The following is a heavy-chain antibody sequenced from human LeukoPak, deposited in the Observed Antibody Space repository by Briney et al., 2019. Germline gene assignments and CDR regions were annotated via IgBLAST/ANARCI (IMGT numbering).Heavy chain of an antibody. V-gene: IGHV3-23*01. CDR3: AKETGGLPY. J-gene: IGHJ4*02. CDR1: GFTFSSHA. D-gene: IGHD7-27*01. CDR2: LSGSGYNT. Sequence: GGSLRLSCAASGFTFSSHALSWVRQAPGKGLEWVSSLSGSGYNTYYADSVKGRFTISRDNSKNTVYLQMNSLRAEDTAIYYCAKETGGLPYWGQGTLVTVSS.